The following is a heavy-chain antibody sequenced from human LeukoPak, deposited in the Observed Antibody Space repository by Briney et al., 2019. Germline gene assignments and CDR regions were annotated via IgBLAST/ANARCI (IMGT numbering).Heavy chain of an antibody. CDR1: GFIFSNYW. CDR3: ARSRWLDAFDY. J-gene: IGHJ4*02. D-gene: IGHD6-19*01. V-gene: IGHV3-7*01. Sequence: GGSLRLSCEATGFIFSNYWMAWVRQAPGKGLEWVANIKEDGSDKNYVVSMEGRFTISRDNAKNTLYLQMNSLRADDTAVYYCARSRWLDAFDYWGQGTLVSVSS. CDR2: IKEDGSDK.